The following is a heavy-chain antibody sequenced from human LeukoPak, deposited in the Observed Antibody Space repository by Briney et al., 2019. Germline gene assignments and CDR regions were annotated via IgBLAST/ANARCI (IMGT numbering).Heavy chain of an antibody. J-gene: IGHJ4*02. CDR2: ISAYNGNT. CDR1: GYTFTSYG. V-gene: IGHV1-18*03. Sequence: ASVKVSCKASGYTFTSYGISWVRQAPGQGLEWMGWISAYNGNTNYAQKLQGRVTMTTDTSTSTAYMELSSLKSEDMAVYYCARGVYGDFYFDFWGQGTLVTVSS. D-gene: IGHD4-17*01. CDR3: ARGVYGDFYFDF.